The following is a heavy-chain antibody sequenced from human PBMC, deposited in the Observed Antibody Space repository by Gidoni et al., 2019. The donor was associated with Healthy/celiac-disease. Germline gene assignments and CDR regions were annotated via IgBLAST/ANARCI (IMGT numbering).Heavy chain of an antibody. Sequence: QLQLQESGPGLVTPSETLSLTCTVSGGSISSSSYYWGWIRQPPGKGLEWIGSIYYSGSTYYNPSLKSRVTISVDTSKNQFSLKLSSVTAADTAVYYCARDRRAGAAALTDYWGQGTLVTVSS. CDR3: ARDRRAGAAALTDY. D-gene: IGHD6-13*01. J-gene: IGHJ4*02. CDR2: IYYSGST. V-gene: IGHV4-39*07. CDR1: GGSISSSSYY.